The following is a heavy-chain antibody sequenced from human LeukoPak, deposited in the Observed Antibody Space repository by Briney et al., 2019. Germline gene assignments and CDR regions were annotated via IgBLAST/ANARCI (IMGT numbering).Heavy chain of an antibody. CDR1: GSTFDDYA. D-gene: IGHD5-18*01. CDR2: ISWNSGSI. Sequence: GGSLRLSCAASGSTFDDYAMHWVRQAPGKGLEWVSGISWNSGSIGYADSVKGRFTISRDNAKNSLYLQMNSLRAEDTALYYCAKDIDVGWIQLWPGGTYFDYWGQGTLVTVSS. CDR3: AKDIDVGWIQLWPGGTYFDY. J-gene: IGHJ4*02. V-gene: IGHV3-9*01.